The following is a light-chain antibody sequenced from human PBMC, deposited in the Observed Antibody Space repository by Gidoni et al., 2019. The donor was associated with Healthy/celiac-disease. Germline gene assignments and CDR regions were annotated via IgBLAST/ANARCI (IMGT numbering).Light chain of an antibody. CDR1: QSVSSN. J-gene: IGKJ1*01. CDR2: GAS. CDR3: QQYNNWPGT. Sequence: EIVMTQSPATLPVSPGERATLSCRASQSVSSNLAWYQQKPGQAPRLLIYGASTRATGIPARFSGSGSGTEFTLTISSLQSEDFAVYYCQQYNNWPGTFXQXTKVEIK. V-gene: IGKV3-15*01.